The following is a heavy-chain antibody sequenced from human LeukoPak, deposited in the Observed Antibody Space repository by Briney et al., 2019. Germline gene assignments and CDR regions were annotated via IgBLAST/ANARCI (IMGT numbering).Heavy chain of an antibody. Sequence: GGSLRLSCAASGFTFSSYAMSWVRQAPGKGLERVSAISGSGGSTYYADSVKGRFTISRDNSKNTLYLQMNSLRAEDTAVYYCAKDVEMATIRTTNFDYWGQGTLVTVSS. CDR2: ISGSGGST. D-gene: IGHD5-24*01. CDR1: GFTFSSYA. J-gene: IGHJ4*02. V-gene: IGHV3-23*01. CDR3: AKDVEMATIRTTNFDY.